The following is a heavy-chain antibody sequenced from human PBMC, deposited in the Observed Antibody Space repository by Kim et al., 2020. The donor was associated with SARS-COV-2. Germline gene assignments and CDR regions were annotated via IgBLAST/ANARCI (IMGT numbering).Heavy chain of an antibody. CDR2: IYYSGST. CDR1: GGSISSYY. J-gene: IGHJ5*02. D-gene: IGHD3-22*01. Sequence: SETLSLTCTVSGGSISSYYWSWIRQPPGKGLEWIGYIYYSGSTNYNPSLKSRVTISVDTSKNQFSLKLSSVTAADTAVYYCARVTGDSSGYYYVLGNWFDPWGQGTLVTVSS. V-gene: IGHV4-59*01. CDR3: ARVTGDSSGYYYVLGNWFDP.